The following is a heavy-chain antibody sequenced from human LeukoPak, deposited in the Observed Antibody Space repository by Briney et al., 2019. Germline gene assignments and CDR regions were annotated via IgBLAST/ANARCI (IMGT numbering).Heavy chain of an antibody. CDR3: ASYYGDYEGVDY. Sequence: GGSLRLSCAASGFTFSDYYMSWIRQAPGRGREWVSYISSSGSTIYYADSVKGRFTISRDNAKNSLYLQMNSLRAEDTAVYYCASYYGDYEGVDYWGQGTLVTVSS. D-gene: IGHD4-17*01. CDR2: ISSSGSTI. J-gene: IGHJ4*02. CDR1: GFTFSDYY. V-gene: IGHV3-11*01.